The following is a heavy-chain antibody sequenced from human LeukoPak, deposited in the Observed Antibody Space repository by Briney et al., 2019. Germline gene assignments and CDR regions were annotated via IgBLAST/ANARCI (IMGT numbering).Heavy chain of an antibody. CDR3: ARLGGRGYSGYDTRYYYYYGMDV. D-gene: IGHD5-12*01. CDR1: GYTFTSHG. J-gene: IGHJ6*02. Sequence: ASVKVSCKASGYTFTSHGISWVRQAPGQGLEWMGWISAYNGYTNYAQKLQGRVTMTTDTSTSTAYMELSSLRSDDTAVYHCARLGGRGYSGYDTRYYYYYGMDVWGQGTTVTVSS. CDR2: ISAYNGYT. V-gene: IGHV1-18*01.